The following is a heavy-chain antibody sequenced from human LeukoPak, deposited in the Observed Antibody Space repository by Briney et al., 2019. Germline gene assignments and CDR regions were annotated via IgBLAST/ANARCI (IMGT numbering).Heavy chain of an antibody. V-gene: IGHV3-66*01. CDR3: AAAKQWAYYFDY. CDR2: IFSGGST. J-gene: IGHJ4*02. Sequence: GGSLRLSCVASGFTVSINYMSWVRQAPGTGLEWVSVIFSGGSTYYADSVKGRFTISRDSSKNTLYLQMNSLRGEDTAVYYCAAAKQWAYYFDYWGQGALVTVSS. CDR1: GFTVSINY. D-gene: IGHD6-19*01.